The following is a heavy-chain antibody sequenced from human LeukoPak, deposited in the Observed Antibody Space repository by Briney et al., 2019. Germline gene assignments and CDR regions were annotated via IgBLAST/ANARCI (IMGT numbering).Heavy chain of an antibody. CDR3: ARDRRNYDFWSGYPLDY. CDR1: GYTFTGYY. V-gene: IGHV1-2*04. CDR2: INPNSGGT. Sequence: ASVKVSCKASGYTFTGYYMHWVRQAPGQGLEWMGWINPNSGGTNYAQKFQGWVTMTRDTSISTAYMELSRLRSDDTAVYYCARDRRNYDFWSGYPLDYWGQGTLVTVSS. D-gene: IGHD3-3*01. J-gene: IGHJ4*02.